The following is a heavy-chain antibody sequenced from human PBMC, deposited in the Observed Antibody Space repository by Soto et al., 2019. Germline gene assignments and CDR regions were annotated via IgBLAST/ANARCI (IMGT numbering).Heavy chain of an antibody. Sequence: RRLSCAASGFTFSSYAMSWVRQAPGKGLEWVSAISGSGGSTYYADSVKGRFTISRDNSKNTLYLQMNSLRAEDTAVYYCAEHIAARRFWGQGTLVTVSS. J-gene: IGHJ4*02. CDR1: GFTFSSYA. D-gene: IGHD6-6*01. V-gene: IGHV3-23*01. CDR2: ISGSGGST. CDR3: AEHIAARRF.